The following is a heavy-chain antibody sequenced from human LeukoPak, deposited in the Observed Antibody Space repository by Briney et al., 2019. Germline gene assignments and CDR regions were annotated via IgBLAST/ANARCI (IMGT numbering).Heavy chain of an antibody. CDR3: AKDFCGGGGGSCSYYYNGMDV. Sequence: GGSLRLSCAASGFTFSSYGMHWVRQAPGKGLEWVAFIRYDGSNKYYADSVKGRFTISRDNSKNTLYLQMNSLRAEDTAVYYCAKDFCGGGGGSCSYYYNGMDVWGQGTTVTVSS. D-gene: IGHD2-21*01. V-gene: IGHV3-30*02. CDR1: GFTFSSYG. J-gene: IGHJ6*02. CDR2: IRYDGSNK.